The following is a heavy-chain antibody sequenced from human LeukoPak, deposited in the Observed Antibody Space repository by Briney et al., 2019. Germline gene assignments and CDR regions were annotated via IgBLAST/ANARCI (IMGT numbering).Heavy chain of an antibody. CDR1: GGSISSSSYY. J-gene: IGHJ5*02. CDR3: ARRTGYSSGWYRS. CDR2: IYYSGST. Sequence: SETLSLTCTVSGGSISSSSYYWGWIRQPPGKGLEWIGSIYYSGSTYYNPSLKSRATISVDTSKNQFSLKLSPVTAADTAVYYCARRTGYSSGWYRSWGQGTLVTVSS. V-gene: IGHV4-39*07. D-gene: IGHD6-19*01.